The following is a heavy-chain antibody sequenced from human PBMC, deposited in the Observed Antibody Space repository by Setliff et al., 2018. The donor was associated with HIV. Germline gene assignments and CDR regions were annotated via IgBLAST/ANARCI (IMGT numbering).Heavy chain of an antibody. CDR1: GGSFSGYF. V-gene: IGHV4-34*01. Sequence: TLSLTCAVYGGSFSGYFWTWIRQPPGKGLEWIGEINHSGSTKYNPSLRGRVSISVDTSKNQISLKMRFVTAADTAVYYCVREGVRRGLGSGSFRYRAYYFDQWGQGTLVTVSS. J-gene: IGHJ4*02. D-gene: IGHD3-10*01. CDR2: INHSGST. CDR3: VREGVRRGLGSGSFRYRAYYFDQ.